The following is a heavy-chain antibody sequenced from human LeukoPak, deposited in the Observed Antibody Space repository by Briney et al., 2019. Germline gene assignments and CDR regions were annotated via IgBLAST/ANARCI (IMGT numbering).Heavy chain of an antibody. V-gene: IGHV4-34*01. CDR2: INHSGST. J-gene: IGHJ4*02. D-gene: IGHD3-9*01. CDR3: ARGRAYFD. Sequence: PSETLSLTCAVYGGSFSGYYWNWIRQPPGKGLEWIEEINHSGSTNYNPSLKSRVTVSLDTSKNQFSLKLSSVTAADTAVYYCARGRAYFDWGQGTLVTVSS. CDR1: GGSFSGYY.